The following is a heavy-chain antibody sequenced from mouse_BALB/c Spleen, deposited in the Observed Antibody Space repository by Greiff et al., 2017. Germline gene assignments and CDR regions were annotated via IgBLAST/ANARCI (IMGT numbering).Heavy chain of an antibody. Sequence: VQLKESGPGLVAPSQSLSITCTVSGFSLTSYGVHWVRQPPGKGLEWLGVIWAGGSTNYNSALMSRLSISKDNSKSQVFLKMNSLQTDDTAMYYCARVGGSTLYAMDYWGQGTSVTVSS. CDR2: IWAGGST. V-gene: IGHV2-9*02. CDR3: ARVGGSTLYAMDY. CDR1: GFSLTSYG. J-gene: IGHJ4*01. D-gene: IGHD1-1*01.